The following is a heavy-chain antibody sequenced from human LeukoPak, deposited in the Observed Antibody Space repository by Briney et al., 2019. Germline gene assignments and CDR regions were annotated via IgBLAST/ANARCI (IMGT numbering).Heavy chain of an antibody. J-gene: IGHJ6*02. CDR3: ARGGDYGAYYYGMDV. CDR1: GGSISSSNW. D-gene: IGHD4-17*01. Sequence: SETLSLNCAVSGGSISSSNWWSWVRQPPGKGLEWIGEIYHSGSTYYNPSLMSRVTISVDRSKNQFSLKLSSVTAADTAVYYCARGGDYGAYYYGMDVWGQGTTVTVSS. V-gene: IGHV4-4*02. CDR2: IYHSGST.